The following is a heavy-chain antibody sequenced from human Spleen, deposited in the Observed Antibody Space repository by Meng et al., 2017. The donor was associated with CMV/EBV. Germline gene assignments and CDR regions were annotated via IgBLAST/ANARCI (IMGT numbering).Heavy chain of an antibody. CDR1: GFTVSSNY. CDR3: ARVCGTCYAVDY. CDR2: ITATSGST. Sequence: GESLKISCAASGFTVSSNYMNLVRQAPGKGLEWVSAITATSGSTYHADSVKGRFTISRDNTKNSLYLQIHRLRAEDTAFYYCARVCGTCYAVDYWGQGTLVTVSS. D-gene: IGHD2-15*01. J-gene: IGHJ4*02. V-gene: IGHV3-21*01.